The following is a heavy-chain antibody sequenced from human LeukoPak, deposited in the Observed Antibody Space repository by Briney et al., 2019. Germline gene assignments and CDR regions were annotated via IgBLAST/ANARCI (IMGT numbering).Heavy chain of an antibody. V-gene: IGHV3-23*01. CDR2: ISGSGGST. CDR3: AKDSRLSTYYYDSSGKPYYFDY. J-gene: IGHJ4*02. Sequence: PGGSLKLSCAASGFTFATYAMRWVRQAPGKGLEWISGISGSGGSTYYADSVKGRFTISRDNSKNTLYLEMNSLRAEDTAVYYYAKDSRLSTYYYDSSGKPYYFDYWGQGTLVTVSS. D-gene: IGHD3-22*01. CDR1: GFTFATYA.